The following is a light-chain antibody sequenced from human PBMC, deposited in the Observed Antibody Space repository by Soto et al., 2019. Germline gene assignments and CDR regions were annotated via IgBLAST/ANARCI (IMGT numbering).Light chain of an antibody. V-gene: IGKV1-16*02. J-gene: IGKJ5*01. CDR2: AAS. Sequence: DIQMTQSPSSLSASVGDRVTITCRASQGISNYLAWFQQKPGKAPKSLIYAASSLQSGVPSNGSGSGTDFTLTISSLQPEDFATYYCQQYNNCPPITFGQGTRLEIK. CDR3: QQYNNCPPIT. CDR1: QGISNY.